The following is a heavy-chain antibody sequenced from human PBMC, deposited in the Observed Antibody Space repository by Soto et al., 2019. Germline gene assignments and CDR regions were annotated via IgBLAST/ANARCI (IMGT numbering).Heavy chain of an antibody. V-gene: IGHV3-73*01. CDR2: IRSKANSYAT. D-gene: IGHD2-2*01. J-gene: IGHJ4*02. CDR3: TRRYCISTSCYQDY. Sequence: TGGSLRLSCAASGFTFSGSAMHWVRQASGKGLEWVGRIRSKANSYATAYAASVKGRFTISRDDSKNTAYLQMNSLKTEDTAVYYCTRRYCISTSCYQDYWGQGTLVTVSS. CDR1: GFTFSGSA.